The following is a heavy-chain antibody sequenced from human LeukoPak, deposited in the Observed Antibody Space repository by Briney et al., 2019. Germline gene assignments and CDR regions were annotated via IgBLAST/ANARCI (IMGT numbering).Heavy chain of an antibody. CDR3: ARDYGGNSDYFDY. V-gene: IGHV3-33*01. CDR2: IWFDGSNK. D-gene: IGHD4-17*01. Sequence: GGSLRLSCAASGFTFSSYGMHWVRQAPGKGLEWVAGIWFDGSNKYYADSVKGRFTISRDNSKNTLYLQMNSLRAEDTAVYYCARDYGGNSDYFDYWGQGTLVTVSS. CDR1: GFTFSSYG. J-gene: IGHJ4*02.